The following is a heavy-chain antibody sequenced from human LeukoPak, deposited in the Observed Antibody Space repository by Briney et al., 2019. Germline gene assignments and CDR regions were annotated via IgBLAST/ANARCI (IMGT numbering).Heavy chain of an antibody. J-gene: IGHJ5*02. V-gene: IGHV1-2*02. CDR3: ARKSAGFLTA. CDR1: GYTFTGYY. Sequence: GASVKVSCKASGYTFTGYYMHWVRQAPGQGLEWMGWINPNSGGTNYAQKFQGRVTMTRDKSISSAYMELSSLRSDDTAVYYCARKSAGFLTAWGQGTLVTVSS. D-gene: IGHD2/OR15-2a*01. CDR2: INPNSGGT.